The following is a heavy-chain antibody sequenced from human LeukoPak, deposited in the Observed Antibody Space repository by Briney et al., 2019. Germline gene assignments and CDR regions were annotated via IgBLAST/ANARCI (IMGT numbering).Heavy chain of an antibody. CDR1: GYTFTSYG. CDR3: ARRVGIAVAGPGWYFDL. V-gene: IGHV1-18*01. CDR2: ISAYNGNT. D-gene: IGHD6-19*01. J-gene: IGHJ2*01. Sequence: GASVKVSCKASGYTFTSYGISWVRQAPGQGLEWMGWISAYNGNTNYAQKLQGRVTMTTDTSTSTAYMELRSLRSDDTAVYYCARRVGIAVAGPGWYFDLWGRGTLVTVSS.